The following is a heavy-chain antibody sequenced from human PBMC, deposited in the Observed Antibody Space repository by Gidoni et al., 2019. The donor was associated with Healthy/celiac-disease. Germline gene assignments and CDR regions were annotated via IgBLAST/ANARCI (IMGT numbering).Heavy chain of an antibody. CDR2: INPNSGGT. CDR3: ARWLGYCSSTSCSYYYYGMDV. D-gene: IGHD2-2*01. V-gene: IGHV1-2*02. J-gene: IGHJ6*02. CDR1: GYTFTGYY. Sequence: QVQLVQSGAEVKKPGASVKVSCTASGYTFTGYYIHWVRQAPGQGLEWMGWINPNSGGTNYAQKFQGRVTMTRDTSISTAYMELSRLRSDDTAVYYCARWLGYCSSTSCSYYYYGMDVWGQGTTVTVSS.